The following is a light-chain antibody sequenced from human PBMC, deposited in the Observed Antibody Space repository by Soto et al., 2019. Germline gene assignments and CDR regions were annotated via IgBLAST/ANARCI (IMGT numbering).Light chain of an antibody. CDR1: SGHSNYA. CDR2: LNSDGSH. V-gene: IGLV4-69*01. Sequence: QLVLTQSPSASASLGASVKLTCTLSSGHSNYAIAWHQRQPEQGPRYLMKLNSDGSHSKGDGIPDRFSGSSSGTERYLTISSLQSEDEADYYCQTWSTGIQVFGGGTKVTVL. CDR3: QTWSTGIQV. J-gene: IGLJ2*01.